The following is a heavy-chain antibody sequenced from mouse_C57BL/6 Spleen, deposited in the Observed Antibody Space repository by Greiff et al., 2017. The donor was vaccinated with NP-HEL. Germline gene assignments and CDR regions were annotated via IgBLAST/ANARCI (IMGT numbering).Heavy chain of an antibody. CDR2: INPGSGGT. D-gene: IGHD2-5*01. J-gene: IGHJ4*01. CDR3: ARNSNYVDYAMDY. V-gene: IGHV1-54*01. Sequence: QVQLQQSGAELVRPGTSVKVSCKASGYAFTNYLIEWVKQRPGQGLEWIGVINPGSGGTNYNEKFKGKATLTADKSSSTAYMQLSSLTSEDSAVCYCARNSNYVDYAMDYWGQGTSVTVSS. CDR1: GYAFTNYL.